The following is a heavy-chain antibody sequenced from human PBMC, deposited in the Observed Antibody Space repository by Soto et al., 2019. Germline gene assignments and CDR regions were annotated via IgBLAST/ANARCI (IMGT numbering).Heavy chain of an antibody. CDR2: IWYDGSNK. Sequence: QVQLVESGGGVVQPGRSLRLSCAASGFTFSSYGMHWVRQAPGKGLEWVAVIWYDGSNKYYADSVKGRFTISRDNSKNTRYLQMYSLRAEDTAVYYCARDVWGIAAAGRFPHNWLDPWGQGTLVTVSS. J-gene: IGHJ5*02. V-gene: IGHV3-33*01. CDR1: GFTFSSYG. CDR3: ARDVWGIAAAGRFPHNWLDP. D-gene: IGHD6-13*01.